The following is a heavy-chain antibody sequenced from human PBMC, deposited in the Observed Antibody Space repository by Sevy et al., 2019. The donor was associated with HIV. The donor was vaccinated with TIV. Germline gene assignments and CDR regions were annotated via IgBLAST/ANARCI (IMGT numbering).Heavy chain of an antibody. D-gene: IGHD3-22*01. CDR2: INPSGGST. Sequence: ASVKVSCKASGYSFTSYYMHWVRQAPGQGLEWMGIINPSGGSTSYAQKFQGRVTMTRDTSTSTVYMELSSLRSEDTAVYYCARGHYYDSSGYYEKVFDYWGQGTLVTVSS. CDR3: ARGHYYDSSGYYEKVFDY. V-gene: IGHV1-46*01. J-gene: IGHJ4*02. CDR1: GYSFTSYY.